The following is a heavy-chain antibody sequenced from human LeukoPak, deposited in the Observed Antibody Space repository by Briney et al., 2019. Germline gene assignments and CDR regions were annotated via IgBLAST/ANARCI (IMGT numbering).Heavy chain of an antibody. Sequence: ASVTVSCKASGGTFSSYAVSWVRQAPGQGLEWMGWINPNSGGTNYAQKFQGRVTMTRDTSISTAYMELSRLRSDDSAVYYCARGVGDSRSHFDYWGQGTLVTVSS. CDR3: ARGVGDSRSHFDY. D-gene: IGHD4-17*01. CDR2: INPNSGGT. V-gene: IGHV1-2*02. CDR1: GGTFSSYA. J-gene: IGHJ4*02.